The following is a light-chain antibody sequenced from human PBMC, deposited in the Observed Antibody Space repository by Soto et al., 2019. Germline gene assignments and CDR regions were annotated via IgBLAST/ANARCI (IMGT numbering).Light chain of an antibody. CDR2: ATS. Sequence: DIQMTQSPSSLSASVGDRVTITCRASQNVRSYLNWYQQKPGKAPKLLIYATSNLQTGVPSTFSGSGSGTDFTLTISSLRPEDFATYYCQQSYETPYTFGQGSKLEIK. CDR1: QNVRSY. CDR3: QQSYETPYT. V-gene: IGKV1-39*01. J-gene: IGKJ2*01.